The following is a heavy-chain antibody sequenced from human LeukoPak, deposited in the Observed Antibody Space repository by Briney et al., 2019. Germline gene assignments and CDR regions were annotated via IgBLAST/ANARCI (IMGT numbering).Heavy chain of an antibody. D-gene: IGHD3-22*01. V-gene: IGHV3-21*01. J-gene: IGHJ3*02. CDR3: AMPEGLFPHDAFDI. Sequence: GGSLRLSCAASGFTFSSYSMNWVRQAPGKGLEWVSSISSSSSYIYYADSVKGRFTISRDNAKNSLYLQMNSLRAEDTAVYYCAMPEGLFPHDAFDIWGQGTMVTVSS. CDR1: GFTFSSYS. CDR2: ISSSSSYI.